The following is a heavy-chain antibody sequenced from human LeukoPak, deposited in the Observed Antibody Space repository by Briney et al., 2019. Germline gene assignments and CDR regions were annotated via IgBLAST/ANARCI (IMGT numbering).Heavy chain of an antibody. CDR3: ARTLYYDILTGYSPTPYYFDY. J-gene: IGHJ4*02. Sequence: GGSLRLSCAASGFTFSSYWMSWVRQAPGKGLEWVANIKQDGSEKYYVDSVKGRFTISRDSAKNSLYLQMNSLRAEDTAVYYCARTLYYDILTGYSPTPYYFDYWGQGTLVTVSS. CDR2: IKQDGSEK. V-gene: IGHV3-7*03. CDR1: GFTFSSYW. D-gene: IGHD3-9*01.